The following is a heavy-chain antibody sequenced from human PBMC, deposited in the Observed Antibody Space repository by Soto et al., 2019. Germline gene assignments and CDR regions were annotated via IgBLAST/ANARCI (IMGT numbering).Heavy chain of an antibody. V-gene: IGHV4-59*08. D-gene: IGHD3-10*01. Sequence: SETLSLTCTVSGGSISSYYCSWIRLSPGKGLEWIGYISNIGFTRYNPSLKSRVSISVDTSKNQFSLKLTSVTAADTAVYYCTTQGFGGLHGLVDVWGQGTTVTVSS. CDR2: ISNIGFT. CDR1: GGSISSYY. J-gene: IGHJ6*02. CDR3: TTQGFGGLHGLVDV.